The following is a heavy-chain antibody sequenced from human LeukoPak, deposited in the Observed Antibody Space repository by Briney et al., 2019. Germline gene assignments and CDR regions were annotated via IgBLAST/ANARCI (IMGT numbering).Heavy chain of an antibody. J-gene: IGHJ4*02. D-gene: IGHD4-17*01. CDR3: ARRDPTTVTAFDY. CDR2: VFPDDSGT. CDR1: GFDFTRDW. V-gene: IGHV5-51*01. Sequence: GESLKISCRFSGFDFTRDWIGWVRLMPEKGLEWMGIVFPDDSGTRYSPSFQGQVTLSADKSISTAYLQWSSLKASDTAIYYCARRDPTTVTAFDYWGQGTLVTVSS.